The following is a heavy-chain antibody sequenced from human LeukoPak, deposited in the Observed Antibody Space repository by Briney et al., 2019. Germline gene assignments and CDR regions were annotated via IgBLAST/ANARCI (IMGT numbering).Heavy chain of an antibody. Sequence: PGGSLRLSCAASGLTFSSYWMYWVRQAPGKGRVWVSGIKTDGSSTRYADSVKGRFTISRDNAKNTLYLQMNSLRAEDTAVYYCATSNWTYEADYCGQGTLVSVSS. J-gene: IGHJ4*02. CDR1: GLTFSSYW. CDR2: IKTDGSST. CDR3: ATSNWTYEADY. D-gene: IGHD1-20*01. V-gene: IGHV3-74*01.